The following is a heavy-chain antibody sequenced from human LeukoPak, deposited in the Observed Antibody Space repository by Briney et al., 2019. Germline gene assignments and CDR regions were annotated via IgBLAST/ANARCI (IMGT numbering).Heavy chain of an antibody. Sequence: SETLSLTCTVSGGSISSGSYYWSWIRQPAGKGLEWIGRIYTSGSTNYNPSLKSRVTISVDTSKNQFSLKLSSVTAADTAVYYCARSSGIAVVGTYSSGFDYWGQGTLVTVSS. V-gene: IGHV4-61*02. J-gene: IGHJ4*02. CDR3: ARSSGIAVVGTYSSGFDY. D-gene: IGHD6-19*01. CDR1: GGSISSGSYY. CDR2: IYTSGST.